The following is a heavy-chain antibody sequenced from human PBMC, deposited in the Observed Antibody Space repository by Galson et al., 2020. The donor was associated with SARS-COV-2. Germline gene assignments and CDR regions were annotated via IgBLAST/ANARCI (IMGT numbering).Heavy chain of an antibody. CDR3: AREVNERWFDP. J-gene: IGHJ5*02. Sequence: GESLKISCAASGFTFSSYSMNRVRQAPGKGLEWVSYLSSSSSTIYYADSVKGRFTISRDNAKNPLYLQMNSLRAEDTAVYYCAREVNERWFDPWGQGTLVTVSS. CDR2: LSSSSSTI. CDR1: GFTFSSYS. V-gene: IGHV3-48*01. D-gene: IGHD1-1*01.